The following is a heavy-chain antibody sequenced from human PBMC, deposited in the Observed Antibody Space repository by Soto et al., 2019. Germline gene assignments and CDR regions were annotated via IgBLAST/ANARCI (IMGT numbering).Heavy chain of an antibody. J-gene: IGHJ4*02. CDR3: AKGLDRASLDF. V-gene: IGHV3-23*01. CDR1: GFTFSTHT. Sequence: PGGSLRLSCVASGFTFSTHTMNWVRQAPGKGLEWVSRLTADSDDTSYADSIRGRFTISRDNSKNTLYLQMNSLRAEDTAIDYCAKGLDRASLDFWGQGALVTVSS. CDR2: LTADSDDT. D-gene: IGHD1-1*01.